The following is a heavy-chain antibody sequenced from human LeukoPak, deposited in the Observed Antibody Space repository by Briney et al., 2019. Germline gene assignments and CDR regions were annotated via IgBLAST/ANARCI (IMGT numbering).Heavy chain of an antibody. Sequence: ASVKVSCKVSGYTLTELSMHWVRQAPGKGLEWMGGFDPEDGETIYAQKFQGRVTMTEDTSTDTAYMELSSLRSDDTAVYYCARDSGYSYGYAFDIWGQGTMVTVSS. CDR1: GYTLTELS. J-gene: IGHJ3*02. CDR3: ARDSGYSYGYAFDI. V-gene: IGHV1-24*01. D-gene: IGHD5-18*01. CDR2: FDPEDGET.